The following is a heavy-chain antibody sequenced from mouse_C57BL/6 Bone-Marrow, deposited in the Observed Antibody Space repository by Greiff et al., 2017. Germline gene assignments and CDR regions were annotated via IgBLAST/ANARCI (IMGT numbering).Heavy chain of an antibody. CDR2: IYPRSGNT. J-gene: IGHJ4*01. D-gene: IGHD1-1*01. CDR1: GYTFTSYG. CDR3: ARFPIYYYGSSSYYYAMDY. V-gene: IGHV1-81*01. Sequence: VQLQQSGAELARPGASVKLSCKASGYTFTSYGISWVKQRTGQGLEWIGEIYPRSGNTYYNEKFKGKATLTADKSSSTAYMELRSLTSEDSAVYFCARFPIYYYGSSSYYYAMDYWGQGTSVTVSS.